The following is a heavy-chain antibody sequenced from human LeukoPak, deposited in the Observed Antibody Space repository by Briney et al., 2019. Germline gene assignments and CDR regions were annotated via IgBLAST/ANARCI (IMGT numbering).Heavy chain of an antibody. Sequence: PGGSLRLSCAASGFTFSNYGIHWVRQAPGKGLEWVAVISYHGSNKYYADSVKGRFTISRDNSKNTLYLQMNSLRAEDTAVYYCAKGDGYNSHFDYWGQGTLVTVSS. CDR1: GFTFSNYG. V-gene: IGHV3-30*18. CDR2: ISYHGSNK. J-gene: IGHJ4*02. CDR3: AKGDGYNSHFDY. D-gene: IGHD5-24*01.